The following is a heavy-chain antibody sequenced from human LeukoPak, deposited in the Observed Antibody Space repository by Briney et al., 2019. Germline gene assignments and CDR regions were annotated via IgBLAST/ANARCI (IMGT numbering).Heavy chain of an antibody. Sequence: GGSLRLSCEGSGFPFASYVMSWVRQAPGKGLEWIAYINHDAEMIFYPDFVKGQFTISRDNAKKSLYLQMSALRYEDTAIYYCARDHDWAFDLWGQGTLVTVSS. V-gene: IGHV3-48*02. D-gene: IGHD3-9*01. CDR3: ARDHDWAFDL. CDR2: INHDAEMI. J-gene: IGHJ4*02. CDR1: GFPFASYV.